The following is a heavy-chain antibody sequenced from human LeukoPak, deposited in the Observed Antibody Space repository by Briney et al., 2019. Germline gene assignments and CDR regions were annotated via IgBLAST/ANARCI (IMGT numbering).Heavy chain of an antibody. V-gene: IGHV1-2*04. D-gene: IGHD5-12*01. CDR3: ARESLQLRGYSGYDYLARPAGYDY. CDR2: INPNSGGT. Sequence: ASVKVSCKASGYTFTGYYMHWVRQAPGQGLEWMGWINPNSGGTNYAQKFQGWVTMTRDTSISTAYMELSRLRSDDTAVYYCARESLQLRGYSGYDYLARPAGYDYWGQGTLVTVSS. J-gene: IGHJ4*02. CDR1: GYTFTGYY.